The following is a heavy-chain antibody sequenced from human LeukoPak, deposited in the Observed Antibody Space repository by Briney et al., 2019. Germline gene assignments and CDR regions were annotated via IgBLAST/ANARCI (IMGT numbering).Heavy chain of an antibody. V-gene: IGHV3-74*01. CDR2: LNSDGSST. J-gene: IGHJ3*02. CDR1: GFTFSIYW. CDR3: ARDEDWSGYYGAFDI. D-gene: IGHD3-3*01. Sequence: GGSLRLSCAASGFTFSIYWMHWVRQAPGKGLVWVSRLNSDGSSTGYADSVKGRFTISRDNAKNTLYLQMNSLRAEDTAVYYCARDEDWSGYYGAFDIWGQGTMVTVSS.